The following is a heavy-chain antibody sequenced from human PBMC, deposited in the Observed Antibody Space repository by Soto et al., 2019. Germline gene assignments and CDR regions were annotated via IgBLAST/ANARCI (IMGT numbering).Heavy chain of an antibody. CDR3: ARDGSTSWYSYDYHGMDV. J-gene: IGHJ6*02. Sequence: VQLVESGGGLVQPGGSLRLSCGASGFTFRTYWLSWVRQVPGKGMECVANINQDGSEKNYVGSVKGRSTISRDNAKTSLHLQMTSLTADDTALYYCARDGSTSWYSYDYHGMDVWGQGTKVTVSS. CDR1: GFTFRTYW. CDR2: INQDGSEK. V-gene: IGHV3-7*05. D-gene: IGHD5-18*01.